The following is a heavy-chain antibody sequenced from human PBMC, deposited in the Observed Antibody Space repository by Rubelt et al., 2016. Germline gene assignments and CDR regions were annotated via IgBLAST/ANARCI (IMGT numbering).Heavy chain of an antibody. Sequence: QVQLQQWGAGLLKPSETLSLTCAVYGGSFSGYYWRWIRQPPGKGLEWIGELNHSGSTNYNPSLKSRAPISVDTSKNQFSLKLSSVTAADTAVYYCARGGRYYGSGSYQRHNWFDPWGQGTLVTVSS. CDR2: LNHSGST. D-gene: IGHD3-10*01. J-gene: IGHJ5*02. CDR3: ARGGRYYGSGSYQRHNWFDP. CDR1: GGSFSGYY. V-gene: IGHV4-34*01.